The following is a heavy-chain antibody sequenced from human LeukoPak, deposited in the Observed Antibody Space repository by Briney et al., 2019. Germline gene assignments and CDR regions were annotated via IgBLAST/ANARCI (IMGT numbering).Heavy chain of an antibody. CDR1: GFTFSQHG. CDR2: IRYDGSET. V-gene: IGHV3-33*01. CDR3: ARETWIGWNKIMADY. D-gene: IGHD3-10*01. J-gene: IGHJ4*02. Sequence: GGSLRLSCAASGFTFSQHGINWVRQAPGKGLEWVGVIRYDGSETYYAASVKGRFTISRDNSKDLLYLQMNSLRDDDTALYYCARETWIGWNKIMADYWGQGTPVTVSS.